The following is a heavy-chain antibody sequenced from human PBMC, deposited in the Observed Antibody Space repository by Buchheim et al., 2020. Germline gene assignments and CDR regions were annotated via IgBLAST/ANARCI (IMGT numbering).Heavy chain of an antibody. D-gene: IGHD2-15*01. CDR3: AKDSMVAAHYYGMDV. J-gene: IGHJ6*02. V-gene: IGHV3-30*18. Sequence: QVQLVESGGGVVQPGRSLRLSCAASGFTFSSYGMHWVRQAPGKGLEWVAVISYDGSNKYYADSVKGRFTISRENSKNTLYLQMNSLRAEDTAVYYCAKDSMVAAHYYGMDVWGQGTT. CDR1: GFTFSSYG. CDR2: ISYDGSNK.